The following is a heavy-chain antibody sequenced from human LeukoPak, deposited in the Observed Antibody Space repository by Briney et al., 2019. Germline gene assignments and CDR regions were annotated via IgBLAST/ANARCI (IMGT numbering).Heavy chain of an antibody. CDR2: INPNSGGT. CDR3: ARDPKGIAAAEGY. J-gene: IGHJ4*02. Sequence: GASVKVSCKASGYTFNNYYMYWVRQAPGQGLEWMGRINPNSGGTNYAQKFQGRVTMTRDTSISTAYMELSRLRSDDTAVYYCARDPKGIAAAEGYWGQGTLVTVSS. D-gene: IGHD6-25*01. CDR1: GYTFNNYY. V-gene: IGHV1-2*06.